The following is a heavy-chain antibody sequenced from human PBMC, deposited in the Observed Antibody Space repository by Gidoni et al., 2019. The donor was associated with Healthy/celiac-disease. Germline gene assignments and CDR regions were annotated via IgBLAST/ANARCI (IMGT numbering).Heavy chain of an antibody. J-gene: IGHJ3*02. D-gene: IGHD3-22*01. V-gene: IGHV3-23*04. CDR1: GCTCSSYA. CDR3: AKGLEGWLFPPDAFDI. Sequence: EVQLVESGGGLVQPGGSLRLSCAASGCTCSSYAMGWVRQAPGKGLEGVSAISGSGGSTYYADSVKGRFTISRDNSKNTLYLQMNSLRAEDTAVYYCAKGLEGWLFPPDAFDIWGQGTMVTVSS. CDR2: ISGSGGST.